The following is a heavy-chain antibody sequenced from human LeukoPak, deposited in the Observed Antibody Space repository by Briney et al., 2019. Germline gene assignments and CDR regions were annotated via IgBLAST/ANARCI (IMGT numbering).Heavy chain of an antibody. D-gene: IGHD5-24*01. CDR3: AEDMQRWLQSYYFDY. J-gene: IGHJ4*02. CDR2: IRYDGSNK. CDR1: GFTFSSYG. Sequence: GGSLRLSCAASGFTFSSYGMHWVRQAPGKGLEWVAFIRYDGSNKYYADSVKGRFTISRDNSKNTLYLQMNSLRAEDTAVYYCAEDMQRWLQSYYFDYWGQGTLVTVSS. V-gene: IGHV3-30*02.